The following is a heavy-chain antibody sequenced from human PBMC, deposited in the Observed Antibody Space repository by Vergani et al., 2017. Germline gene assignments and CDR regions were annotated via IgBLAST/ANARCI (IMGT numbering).Heavy chain of an antibody. CDR1: GGHFNTYY. V-gene: IGHV4-39*01. J-gene: IGHJ1*01. D-gene: IGHD6-19*01. CDR3: TRQGRCGWAGYFQH. CDR2: IYYTGTT. Sequence: QVQLEESGPGLVKPSETLSLTCTVSGGHFNTYYWGWIRQPPGKGLEWIGTIYYTGTTYYHEAHKSRLTKSVDTSKNQFSLNLTSVTAADTAVYYCTRQGRCGWAGYFQHWGQGTLVTASS.